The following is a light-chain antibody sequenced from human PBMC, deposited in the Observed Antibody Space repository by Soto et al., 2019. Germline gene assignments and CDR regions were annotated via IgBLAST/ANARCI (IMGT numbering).Light chain of an antibody. CDR2: DVS. J-gene: IGLJ1*01. CDR1: SGNVGGYYY. CDR3: SSYAGTSTYV. V-gene: IGLV2-14*01. Sequence: QSVLTQPGSVSGSPGQSITISCTGTSGNVGGYYYVSWYQQHPGKAPKLMIYDVSKRPSGIPNRFSGSKSGSTASLTISGLQADDEADYYCSSYAGTSTYVFGTGTKLTVL.